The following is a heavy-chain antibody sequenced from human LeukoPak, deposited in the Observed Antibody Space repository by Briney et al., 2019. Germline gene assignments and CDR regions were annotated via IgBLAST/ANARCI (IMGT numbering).Heavy chain of an antibody. D-gene: IGHD3-10*01. CDR2: ISGYNGNT. Sequence: EASVKVSCKAFGYTFTNYGISWVRQAPGQGLEWMGWISGYNGNTNYAQKLQGRVTMTTDTSTSTAYMELRSLRSEDTAVYYCAREGDLLWFGELWGPNWFDPWGQGTLVTVSS. CDR1: GYTFTNYG. CDR3: AREGDLLWFGELWGPNWFDP. J-gene: IGHJ5*02. V-gene: IGHV1-18*01.